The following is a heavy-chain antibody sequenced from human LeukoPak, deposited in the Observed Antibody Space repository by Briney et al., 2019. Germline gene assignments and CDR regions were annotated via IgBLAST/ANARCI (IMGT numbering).Heavy chain of an antibody. CDR2: INPSGGST. V-gene: IGHV1-46*01. CDR1: GYTFTSYY. D-gene: IGHD3-3*01. CDR3: ARDWYYDFWSGYYTHSGNWFDP. J-gene: IGHJ5*02. Sequence: ASVKVSCKASGYTFTSYYMHWVRQAPGQGLGWMGIINPSGGSTSYAQKFQGRVTMTRDTSTSTVYMELSSLRSEDTAVYYCARDWYYDFWSGYYTHSGNWFDPWGQGTLVTVSS.